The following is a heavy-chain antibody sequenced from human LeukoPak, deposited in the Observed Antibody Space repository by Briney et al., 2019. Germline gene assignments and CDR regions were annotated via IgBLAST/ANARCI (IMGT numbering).Heavy chain of an antibody. Sequence: ASVKVSCKASGYTFTGYYMHWVRQAPGQGLEWMGWINPNSGGTNYAQKFQGRVTMTRDTSISTAYMELSRLRSDDTAVYYCARGRDFWSGYSFDYWGQGTLVTVSS. V-gene: IGHV1-2*02. CDR3: ARGRDFWSGYSFDY. J-gene: IGHJ4*02. D-gene: IGHD3-3*01. CDR1: GYTFTGYY. CDR2: INPNSGGT.